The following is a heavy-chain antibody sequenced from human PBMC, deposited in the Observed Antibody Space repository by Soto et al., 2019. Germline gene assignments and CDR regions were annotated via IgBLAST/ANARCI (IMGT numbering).Heavy chain of an antibody. J-gene: IGHJ4*02. V-gene: IGHV3-23*01. D-gene: IGHD3-16*02. CDR1: GFTFSSYA. CDR3: AKDADYDYIWGSYRVYYFDY. CDR2: ISGSGGST. Sequence: EVQLLESGGGLVQPGGSLRLSCAASGFTFSSYAMSWVRQAPGKGLEWVSAISGSGGSTYYADSVKGRFTIPRDNSKNTLYLQMNSLRAEDTAVYYCAKDADYDYIWGSYRVYYFDYWGQGTLVTVSS.